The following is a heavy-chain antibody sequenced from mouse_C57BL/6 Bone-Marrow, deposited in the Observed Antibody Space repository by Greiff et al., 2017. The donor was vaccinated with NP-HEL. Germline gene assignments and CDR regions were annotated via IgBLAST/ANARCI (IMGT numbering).Heavy chain of an antibody. Sequence: EVKVVESGEGLVKPGGSLKLSCAASGFTFSSYAMSWVRQTPEKRLEWVAYISSGGDYFYYADTVKGRFTISRDNARNTLYLQMSSLKSEDTAMYYCTRDRGYGSSFAMDYWGQGTSVTVSS. V-gene: IGHV5-9-1*02. J-gene: IGHJ4*01. CDR1: GFTFSSYA. CDR3: TRDRGYGSSFAMDY. D-gene: IGHD1-1*01. CDR2: ISSGGDYF.